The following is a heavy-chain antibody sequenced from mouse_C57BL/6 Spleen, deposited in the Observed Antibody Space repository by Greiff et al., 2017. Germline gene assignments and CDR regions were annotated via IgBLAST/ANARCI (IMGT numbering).Heavy chain of an antibody. CDR2: ILPGSGST. V-gene: IGHV1-9*01. CDR1: GYTFTGYW. CDR3: ARADYGSSYGFAY. D-gene: IGHD1-1*01. Sequence: VKLMESGAELMKPGASVKLSCTATGYTFTGYWIEWVKQRPGHGLEWIGEILPGSGSTNYNEKFKGKATFTAYTSSNTAYMQLSLLTTEDSAIYYCARADYGSSYGFAYWGQGTLVTVSA. J-gene: IGHJ3*01.